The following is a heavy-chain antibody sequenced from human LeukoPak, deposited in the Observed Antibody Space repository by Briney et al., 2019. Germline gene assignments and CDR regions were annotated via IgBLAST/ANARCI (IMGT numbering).Heavy chain of an antibody. Sequence: PSETLSLTCTVSGGSISSGDYYCSWIRQPPGKGLEWIGTIYYSGSTYYNPSLKSRVTVSVDTSKNQFSLKLRSVTAADTAVYYCARHLNYGSGSYTHFDPWGQGTLVTVSS. V-gene: IGHV4-39*01. D-gene: IGHD3-10*01. CDR1: GGSISSGDYY. CDR3: ARHLNYGSGSYTHFDP. J-gene: IGHJ5*02. CDR2: IYYSGST.